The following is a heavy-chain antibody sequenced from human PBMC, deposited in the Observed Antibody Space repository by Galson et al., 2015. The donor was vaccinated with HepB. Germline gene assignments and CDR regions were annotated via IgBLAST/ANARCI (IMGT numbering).Heavy chain of an antibody. V-gene: IGHV3-30*03. CDR3: ARVKYSRSSRFDY. Sequence: PMRLGDEDYEFAFDDYARHCVRQSPGKELECAVLNSDDGSIKYADSVKGRFNISRDNLNNTLSLQMNSLRTEDTAVYYCARVKYSRSSRFDYWGQGTLFTVSS. CDR1: EFAFDDYA. CDR2: NSDDGSIK. D-gene: IGHD6-6*01. J-gene: IGHJ4*02.